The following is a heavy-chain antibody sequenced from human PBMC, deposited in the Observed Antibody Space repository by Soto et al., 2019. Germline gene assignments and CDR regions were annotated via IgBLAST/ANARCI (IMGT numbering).Heavy chain of an antibody. CDR3: AKDADNVYYYYMDV. CDR2: ISGSGGST. Sequence: GGSLRLSCAASGFTFSSYAMSWVRRAPGKGLEWVSAISGSGGSTYYADSVKGRFTISRDNSKNTLYLQMNSLRAEDTAVYNCAKDADNVYYYYMDVGGKGTTVTVSS. J-gene: IGHJ6*03. V-gene: IGHV3-23*01. CDR1: GFTFSSYA. D-gene: IGHD3-16*01.